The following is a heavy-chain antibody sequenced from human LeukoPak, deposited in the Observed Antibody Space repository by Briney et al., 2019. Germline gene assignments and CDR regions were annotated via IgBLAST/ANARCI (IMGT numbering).Heavy chain of an antibody. CDR3: ARDRGIQLWLYYFDY. D-gene: IGHD5-18*01. CDR1: GFSAGGHW. V-gene: IGHV3-7*01. Sequence: PSGGSLRLSCAASGFSAGGHWMSWVRQAPEKGLEWVAIIKYDGSAERYLDSVRGRFTISRDNVQNSLYLELNSLRAEDTAVYYCARDRGIQLWLYYFDYWGQGTLVTVSS. J-gene: IGHJ4*02. CDR2: IKYDGSAE.